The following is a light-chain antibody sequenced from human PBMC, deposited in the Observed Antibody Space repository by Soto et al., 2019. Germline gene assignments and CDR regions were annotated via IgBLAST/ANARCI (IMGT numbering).Light chain of an antibody. CDR1: SSDFDIYKY. Sequence: LTQPASVSGSPGQSITISCTGTSSDFDIYKYVSWYQQHPGRAPKLMIYQVTNRPSGVSNRFSGSTSGNTASLTISGLQAEDEADYYCCSYTSSINYVFGTGTKVTVL. CDR2: QVT. V-gene: IGLV2-14*01. CDR3: CSYTSSINYV. J-gene: IGLJ1*01.